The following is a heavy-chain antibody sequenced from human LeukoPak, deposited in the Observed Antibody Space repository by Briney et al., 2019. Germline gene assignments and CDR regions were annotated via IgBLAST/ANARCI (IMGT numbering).Heavy chain of an antibody. D-gene: IGHD1-26*01. CDR2: ISGSGGIT. V-gene: IGHV3-23*01. Sequence: GGSLRLSCAASGFTFSSYAMSWVRQAPGKGLEWVSAISGSGGITSYADSVKGRFTISRDNSKNTVYVLMNSLRPEDTAVYYCARGTTRLAYYYMDVWGKGTTVTISS. CDR3: ARGTTRLAYYYMDV. CDR1: GFTFSSYA. J-gene: IGHJ6*03.